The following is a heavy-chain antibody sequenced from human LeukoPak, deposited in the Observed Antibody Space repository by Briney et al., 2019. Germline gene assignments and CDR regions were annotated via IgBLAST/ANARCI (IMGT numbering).Heavy chain of an antibody. J-gene: IGHJ3*02. CDR1: GYTFTSYY. V-gene: IGHV1-46*01. D-gene: IGHD2-15*01. CDR3: ARYGFSAVWQGGWHAFDI. Sequence: ASVKVSCKASGYTFTSYYMHWVRQAPGQGLEWMGIINPTTGDTTYAQKFQGRLTMARDMSTSTVYMELSSLTSEDTAVFYCARYGFSAVWQGGWHAFDIWGQGTVVTVSS. CDR2: INPTTGDT.